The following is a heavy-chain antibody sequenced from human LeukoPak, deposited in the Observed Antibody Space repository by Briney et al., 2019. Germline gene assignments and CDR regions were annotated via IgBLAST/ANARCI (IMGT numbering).Heavy chain of an antibody. CDR3: VKGRGGIAARPQI. Sequence: GGSLRLSCSASGFIFSNYAMHWVRQAPGKGLEYVSGISYNGGSTNYADSVKGRFTISRDSSRNTLYLQMSSLRAEDTAVYYCVKGRGGIAARPQIWGQGTLVTVSS. J-gene: IGHJ1*01. D-gene: IGHD6-6*01. CDR2: ISYNGGST. CDR1: GFIFSNYA. V-gene: IGHV3-64D*09.